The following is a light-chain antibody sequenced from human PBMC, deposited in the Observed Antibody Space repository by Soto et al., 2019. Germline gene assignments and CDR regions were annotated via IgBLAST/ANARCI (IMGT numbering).Light chain of an antibody. CDR1: GSDIGNYNY. V-gene: IGLV2-14*01. Sequence: QSALTQPASVSWSPGQSITISCTGTGSDIGNYNYVSWYQQHPGKAPKLMIYGVSNRPSGVSNRFSGSKSGNAASLTISGLQAEDEADYYCSSYTSYTTLWVFGGGTKVTVL. J-gene: IGLJ3*02. CDR3: SSYTSYTTLWV. CDR2: GVS.